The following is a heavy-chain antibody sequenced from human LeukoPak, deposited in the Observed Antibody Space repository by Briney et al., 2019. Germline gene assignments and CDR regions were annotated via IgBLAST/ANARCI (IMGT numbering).Heavy chain of an antibody. CDR3: ARSTDIVATSGAEY. V-gene: IGHV1-2*02. Sequence: ASVKVSCKASGYTFTGYYLHWVRQAPGQGLEWMGWFNPRSDGTNYAQRFQDRVTMTRDTSISTAYMEVSSLRSDDTAVYYCARSTDIVATSGAEYWGQGTLVTVSS. CDR2: FNPRSDGT. J-gene: IGHJ4*02. D-gene: IGHD5-12*01. CDR1: GYTFTGYY.